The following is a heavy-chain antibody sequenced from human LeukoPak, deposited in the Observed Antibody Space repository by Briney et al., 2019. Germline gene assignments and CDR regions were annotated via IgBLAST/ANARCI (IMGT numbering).Heavy chain of an antibody. CDR1: GFTFSKYW. CDR3: ARDGSLPDY. Sequence: QPGGSLRLFCAASGFTFSKYWMHWVRQAPGKGPVWVSRITGDGSSTSYADSGKGRFTISRDSVKNTLFLQMSSLRAEDTAMYYCARDGSLPDYWGQGTLVTVST. D-gene: IGHD1-26*01. J-gene: IGHJ4*02. CDR2: ITGDGSST. V-gene: IGHV3-74*01.